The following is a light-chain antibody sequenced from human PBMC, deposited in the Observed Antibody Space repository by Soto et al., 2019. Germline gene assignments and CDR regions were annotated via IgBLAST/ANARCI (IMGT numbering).Light chain of an antibody. CDR2: GAS. CDR1: QSVPST. J-gene: IGKJ5*01. V-gene: IGKV3-15*01. Sequence: EIVLTQSPGTLSLSPGERATLSCRASQSVPSTYLAWYQQKPGQAPRLLIYGASARALGIPDRFSGSGSGTEFSFTVTSLQSEDFAVYYCQQYDQWPITFGQGTRLEVK. CDR3: QQYDQWPIT.